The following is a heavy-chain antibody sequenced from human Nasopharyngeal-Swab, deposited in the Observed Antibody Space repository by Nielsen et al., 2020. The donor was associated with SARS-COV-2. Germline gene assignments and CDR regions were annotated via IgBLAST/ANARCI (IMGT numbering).Heavy chain of an antibody. Sequence: GESLKNSCAASGFTFSSYAMSWVRQAPGKGLEWVSAISGSGGSTYYADSVKGRFTISRDNSKNTLYLQMNSLRAEDTAVYYCAKDSYPGWFDPWGQGTLVTVSS. CDR3: AKDSYPGWFDP. V-gene: IGHV3-23*01. CDR1: GFTFSSYA. J-gene: IGHJ5*02. CDR2: ISGSGGST.